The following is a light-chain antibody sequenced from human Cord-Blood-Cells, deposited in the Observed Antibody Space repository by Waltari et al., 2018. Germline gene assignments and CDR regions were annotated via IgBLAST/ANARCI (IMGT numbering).Light chain of an antibody. J-gene: IGLJ1*01. V-gene: IGLV2-23*01. Sequence: QSALPHPASVSGSPGQTITICCTGTSSDFGRYNLSSWYQQHPGNAPKLMIYEGSNRPSGVSNRFSGSKSGNTASLTISGLQAEDEADYYCCSYAGSSTYVFGTGTKVTVL. CDR2: EGS. CDR3: CSYAGSSTYV. CDR1: SSDFGRYNL.